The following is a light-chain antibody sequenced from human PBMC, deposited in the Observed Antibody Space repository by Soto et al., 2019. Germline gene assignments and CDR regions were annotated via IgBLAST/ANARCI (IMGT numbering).Light chain of an antibody. CDR3: SSFTSSVTYV. V-gene: IGLV2-14*01. Sequence: QSALTQPASVSGSPGQSITISCTGTSSDVGGHNSVSWYRQDPGKAPKLMIYDVSNRPSGVSDRFSGSKSGNTASLTISGLQIEDEAYYYCSSFTSSVTYVFGTGTKVTVL. J-gene: IGLJ1*01. CDR1: SSDVGGHNS. CDR2: DVS.